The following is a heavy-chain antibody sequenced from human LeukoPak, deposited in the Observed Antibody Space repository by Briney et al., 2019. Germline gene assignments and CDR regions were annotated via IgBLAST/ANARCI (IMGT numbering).Heavy chain of an antibody. Sequence: GGSLRLSCAASGFTFSNAWMSWVRQAPGKGLKWVGRIKSKTDGGTTDYAAPVKGRFTISRDDSKNTLYLQMNSLKTEDTAVYYCTTRGYDILTGYLFNYWGQGTLVTVSS. D-gene: IGHD3-9*01. CDR3: TTRGYDILTGYLFNY. J-gene: IGHJ4*02. CDR1: GFTFSNAW. CDR2: IKSKTDGGTT. V-gene: IGHV3-15*01.